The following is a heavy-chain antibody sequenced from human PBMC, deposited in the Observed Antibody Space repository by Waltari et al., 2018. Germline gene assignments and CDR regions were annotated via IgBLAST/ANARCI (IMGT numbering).Heavy chain of an antibody. CDR2: VIPIYGTP. CDR3: AKRGIGYAFDT. Sequence: QVPLVQSGAEVTQPGCSVTVSWQASGRHFGGSAITWVRQAPGQGLAWVGGVIPIYGTPNYEAKFQGRVTVTADASTSTAYLEVRRLRSEDTAVYYCAKRGIGYAFDTWGQGTMVIVSS. J-gene: IGHJ3*02. D-gene: IGHD3-16*01. CDR1: GRHFGGSA. V-gene: IGHV1-69*12.